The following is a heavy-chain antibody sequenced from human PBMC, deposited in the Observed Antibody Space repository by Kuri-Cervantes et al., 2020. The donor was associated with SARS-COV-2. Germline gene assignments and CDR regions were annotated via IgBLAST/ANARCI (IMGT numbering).Heavy chain of an antibody. CDR3: ARDLILVGATPYYYYMDV. V-gene: IGHV1-69*05. D-gene: IGHD1-26*01. CDR1: GGTFSSYT. J-gene: IGHJ6*03. CDR2: IIPIFGTA. Sequence: SVKVSCKASGGTFSSYTISRVRQAPGQGLEWMGGIIPIFGTANYAQKFQGRVTITTDESTSTAYMELSSLRSEDTAVYYCARDLILVGATPYYYYMDVWGKGTTVTVSS.